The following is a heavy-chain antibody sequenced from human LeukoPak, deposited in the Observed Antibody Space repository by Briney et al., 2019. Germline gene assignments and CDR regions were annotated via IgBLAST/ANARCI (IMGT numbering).Heavy chain of an antibody. V-gene: IGHV3-72*01. Sequence: GGCLRLSCAGSGFTFSDSYIDWVRQAPGKGLECVARIRNKANSYSIEYAASVKGRFTISRDDSKNSVYLQMNSLKSEDTADYYCVRVMLGSSKFFDLWGRGTLVTVSS. CDR3: VRVMLGSSKFFDL. CDR2: IRNKANSYSI. J-gene: IGHJ2*01. CDR1: GFTFSDSY. D-gene: IGHD1-26*01.